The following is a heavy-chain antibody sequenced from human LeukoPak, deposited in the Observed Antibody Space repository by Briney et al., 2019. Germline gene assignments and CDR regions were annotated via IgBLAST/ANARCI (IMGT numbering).Heavy chain of an antibody. Sequence: ASVKVSCKAPVYTFTSYGISWVRRSLGQGLEWMGWISAYNGNTNYAQKLQGRVTMTTDTSTSTAYMELRSLRSDDTAVYYCARVREFDCTNGVCYISWFDPRGQGTLVTVSS. V-gene: IGHV1-18*01. CDR2: ISAYNGNT. D-gene: IGHD2-8*01. J-gene: IGHJ5*02. CDR3: ARVREFDCTNGVCYISWFDP. CDR1: VYTFTSYG.